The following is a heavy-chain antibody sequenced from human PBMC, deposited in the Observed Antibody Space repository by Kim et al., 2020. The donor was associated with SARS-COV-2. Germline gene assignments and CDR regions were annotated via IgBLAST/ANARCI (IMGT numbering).Heavy chain of an antibody. CDR1: GYTISSYG. V-gene: IGHV1-18*01. J-gene: IGHJ4*02. CDR3: ARNYASGSYYTH. CDR2: INGYNGKT. D-gene: IGHD3-10*01. Sequence: ASVKVSCKASGYTISSYGIGWVRQAPGQGLEWVGWINGYNGKTDYGQKFQGRVTMTTDTSTNTAYMELRSLRSDDTAVYFCARNYASGSYYTHWGQGTLVTVSS.